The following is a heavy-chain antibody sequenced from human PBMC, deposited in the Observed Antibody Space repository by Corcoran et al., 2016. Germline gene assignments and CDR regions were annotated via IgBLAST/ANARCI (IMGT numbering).Heavy chain of an antibody. CDR2: ISAYNGNT. Sequence: QVQLVQSGGEVRKPGASVKVSCKASGYTFTSYGISWVRRAPGQGLEWMGWISAYNGNTNYAQKVQGRVTMTTEISTSTAYMELRSLRSDDTAVYYCARVEYQYYDFWSGYHYGMDVWGQGTTVTVSS. CDR3: ARVEYQYYDFWSGYHYGMDV. J-gene: IGHJ6*02. D-gene: IGHD3-3*01. CDR1: GYTFTSYG. V-gene: IGHV1-18*01.